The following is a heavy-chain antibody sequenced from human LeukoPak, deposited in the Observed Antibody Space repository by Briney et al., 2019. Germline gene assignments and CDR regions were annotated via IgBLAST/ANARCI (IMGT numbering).Heavy chain of an antibody. J-gene: IGHJ5*02. Sequence: SETLSLTCTVSGGSITMTDYYWGWIRLPPGKGLEWIGTFSSTGTPYYNPSLQSRVTISVDKSKNQFSLKLSSVTAADTAVYYCARHSIVVVPAATNWFDPWGQGTLVTVSS. CDR1: GGSITMTDYY. V-gene: IGHV4-39*01. CDR2: FSSTGTP. D-gene: IGHD2-2*01. CDR3: ARHSIVVVPAATNWFDP.